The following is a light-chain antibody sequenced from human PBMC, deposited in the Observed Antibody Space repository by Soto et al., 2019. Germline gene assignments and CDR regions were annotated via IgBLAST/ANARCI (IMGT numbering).Light chain of an antibody. CDR2: GAS. CDR3: QQYNNWPFT. J-gene: IGKJ3*01. Sequence: EIVMTQSPATLSVSPGERATLSCRASQSVSSNLAWYQQKPGQAHRLLIYGASNRATGIPARFSGSGSGTEFTLTISSLQSEDFAVYYCQQYNNWPFTFGPGTKVDIK. V-gene: IGKV3-15*01. CDR1: QSVSSN.